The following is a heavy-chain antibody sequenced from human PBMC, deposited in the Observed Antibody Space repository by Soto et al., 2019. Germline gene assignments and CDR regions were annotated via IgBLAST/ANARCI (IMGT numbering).Heavy chain of an antibody. CDR3: ASSLQVSSRKNQLHL. D-gene: IGHD6-13*01. CDR1: GFNFGDLY. Sequence: PGGSLRLSCAASGFNFGDLYISWIRQAPGKGLEWVSFISATGETTYYADSVKGRFTISRDNAQKSLELQMNSLRDEDTANCYCASSLQVSSRKNQLHLWGQGTLVTVSS. J-gene: IGHJ5*02. CDR2: ISATGETT. V-gene: IGHV3-11*01.